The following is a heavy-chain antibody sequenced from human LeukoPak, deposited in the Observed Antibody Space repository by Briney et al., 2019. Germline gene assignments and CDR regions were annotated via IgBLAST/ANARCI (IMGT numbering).Heavy chain of an antibody. CDR1: GFTFSSYG. Sequence: GRTLRLSCAASGFTFSSYGMHWVREAPGKGLEWVAVIWYDGSNKYYADSVKGRFTISRDNSKNTLYLQMNSLRAEDTAVYYCARFWNDGPIDYWGQGTLVTVSS. J-gene: IGHJ4*02. CDR3: ARFWNDGPIDY. CDR2: IWYDGSNK. V-gene: IGHV3-33*01. D-gene: IGHD1-1*01.